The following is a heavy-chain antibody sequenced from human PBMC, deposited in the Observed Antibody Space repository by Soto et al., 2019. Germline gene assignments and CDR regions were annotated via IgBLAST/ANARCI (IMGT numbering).Heavy chain of an antibody. D-gene: IGHD2-21*02. J-gene: IGHJ6*02. CDR1: GFTFSSYG. V-gene: IGHV3-30*03. CDR2: ISYDGSNK. Sequence: PGGSLRLSCAASGFTFSSYGMHWVRQAPGKGLEWVAVISYDGSNKYYADSVKGRFTISRDNSKNTLYLQMNSLRAEDTAVYYCARDAGDPTTSLGMDVWGQGTTVTVSS. CDR3: ARDAGDPTTSLGMDV.